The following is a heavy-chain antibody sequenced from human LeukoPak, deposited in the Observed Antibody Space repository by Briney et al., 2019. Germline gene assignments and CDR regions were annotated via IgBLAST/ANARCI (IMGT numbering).Heavy chain of an antibody. CDR1: GSSFINYW. J-gene: IGHJ4*02. V-gene: IGHV5-51*01. D-gene: IGHD4-17*01. CDR3: WGGSYGDYAKDY. Sequence: RGESLKISCQGSGSSFINYWIGWVRQLPGKGLEWMGIIYPGDSDTRYSPSFQGQVTISADKSISTAYLQWSSLKASDTAMYYCWGGSYGDYAKDYWGQGTLVTVSS. CDR2: IYPGDSDT.